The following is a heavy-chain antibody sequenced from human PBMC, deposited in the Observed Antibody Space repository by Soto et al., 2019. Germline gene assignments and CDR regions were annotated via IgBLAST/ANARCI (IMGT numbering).Heavy chain of an antibody. D-gene: IGHD3-3*01. Sequence: EVQLLESGGGLVQPGGSLRLSCAASGFTFRSSAMSWVRQAPGKGLEWVSVISGSGDNTYHADSVKGRFTISRDNAKNTLYLQMNSLRAEDTAIYYCAKRWSNRFLEPRDYFDYLGQGTLVTVSS. CDR3: AKRWSNRFLEPRDYFDY. J-gene: IGHJ4*02. V-gene: IGHV3-23*01. CDR2: ISGSGDNT. CDR1: GFTFRSSA.